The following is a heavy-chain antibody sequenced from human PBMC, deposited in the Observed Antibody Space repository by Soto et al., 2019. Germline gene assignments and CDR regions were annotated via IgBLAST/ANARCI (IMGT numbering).Heavy chain of an antibody. CDR3: AKGNYDIGAVSIHWFNP. J-gene: IGHJ5*02. Sequence: GGSLRLSCAASGFTFSNYAMHWVRQAPGKGPEWVAAISYDGRNKYYADSVKGRFTISRDNYKNTLHLQMNSLRAEDTAVYYCAKGNYDIGAVSIHWFNPWGQGTLVTFSS. CDR2: ISYDGRNK. CDR1: GFTFSNYA. D-gene: IGHD3-22*01. V-gene: IGHV3-30*18.